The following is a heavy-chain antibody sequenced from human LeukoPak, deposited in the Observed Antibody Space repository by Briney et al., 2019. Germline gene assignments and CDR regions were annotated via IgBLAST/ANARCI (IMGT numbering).Heavy chain of an antibody. CDR1: GGSLSSDY. D-gene: IGHD1-26*01. V-gene: IGHV4-59*01. Sequence: SETLSLTCTVSGGSLSSDYWSWIRQPPGKGLEWIGYIYYSGSTNYNPSLTSRVTISVDRSKNQFSLKLSSVTAADPAVYCCARGSYSVDYWGQGTLVTVSS. J-gene: IGHJ4*02. CDR3: ARGSYSVDY. CDR2: IYYSGST.